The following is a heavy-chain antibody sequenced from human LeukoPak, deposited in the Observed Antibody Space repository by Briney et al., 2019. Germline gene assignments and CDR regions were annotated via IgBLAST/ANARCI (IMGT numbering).Heavy chain of an antibody. D-gene: IGHD2-15*01. CDR1: GFIFSSYS. J-gene: IGHJ6*02. V-gene: IGHV3-21*01. CDR2: ISNSGIYI. Sequence: GGSLRLSCAASGFIFSSYSMNWVRQAPGKGLEWVSSISNSGIYIIYADSVKGRFTMSRDNGKNSLFLQMNSLRAEDTAVYFCARHMTPESTTPYYSGMDVWGQGTTVTVSS. CDR3: ARHMTPESTTPYYSGMDV.